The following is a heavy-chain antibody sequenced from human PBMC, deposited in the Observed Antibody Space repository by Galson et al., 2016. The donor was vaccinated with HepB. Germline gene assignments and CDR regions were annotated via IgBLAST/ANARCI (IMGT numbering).Heavy chain of an antibody. J-gene: IGHJ3*02. D-gene: IGHD3-22*01. V-gene: IGHV5-51*01. Sequence: QSGAEVKKPGESLKISCKGSGYSFTSYWIGWVRQMPGKGLEWMGMIYPGDSDTRYSPSFQGQVTISADKSISTAYLQWSSLKASDTAMYYCARRTYYESSGYYDAFDIWGQGTVVTVSS. CDR2: IYPGDSDT. CDR3: ARRTYYESSGYYDAFDI. CDR1: GYSFTSYW.